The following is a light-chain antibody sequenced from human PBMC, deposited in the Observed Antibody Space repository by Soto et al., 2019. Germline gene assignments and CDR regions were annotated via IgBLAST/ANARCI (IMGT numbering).Light chain of an antibody. CDR1: TSNLEIND. CDR3: VAWDDSLSGVI. J-gene: IGLJ2*01. V-gene: IGLV1-47*01. CDR2: RNN. Sequence: QSVLTQPPSASGTPGQRVTISCSGNTSNLEINDMYWYQQRPGMAPKLLLYRNNQRPSGVPDRFSGSKSGTSASLAISGLRSEDEADYYCVAWDDSLSGVIFGGGTKVTVL.